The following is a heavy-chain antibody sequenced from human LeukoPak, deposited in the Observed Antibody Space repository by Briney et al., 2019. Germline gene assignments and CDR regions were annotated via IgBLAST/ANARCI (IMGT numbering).Heavy chain of an antibody. Sequence: GASVKVSCKASGYTFTSYGISWVRQAPGQGLEWMGGIIPIFGTANYAQKFQGRVTITADESTSTAYMELSSLRSEDTAVYYCASSNGIAVAGFDYWGQGTLVTVSS. D-gene: IGHD6-19*01. V-gene: IGHV1-69*13. J-gene: IGHJ4*02. CDR1: GYTFTSYG. CDR3: ASSNGIAVAGFDY. CDR2: IIPIFGTA.